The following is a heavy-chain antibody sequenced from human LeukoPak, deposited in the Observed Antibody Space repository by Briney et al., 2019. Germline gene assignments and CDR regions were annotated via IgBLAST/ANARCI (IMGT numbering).Heavy chain of an antibody. Sequence: GGSLTLSCPASGFTFIRYALSWVRQAPGKGLEWVSAISGSGGSTYYADSVKGRFTITRDNSKNTLYLQMNSLRAEDTAVYYCAKDLIMNISAARVSHAFDIWGQGTMVTVSS. CDR2: ISGSGGST. J-gene: IGHJ3*02. CDR3: AKDLIMNISAARVSHAFDI. V-gene: IGHV3-23*01. D-gene: IGHD6-13*01. CDR1: GFTFIRYA.